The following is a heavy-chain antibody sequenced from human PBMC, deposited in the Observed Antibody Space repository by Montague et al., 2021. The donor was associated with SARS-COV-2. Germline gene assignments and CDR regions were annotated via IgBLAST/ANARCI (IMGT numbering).Heavy chain of an antibody. CDR1: GGSISSDHW. CDR3: ARSSRRGAHRLDY. CDR2: IYHSGST. J-gene: IGHJ4*02. Sequence: SETLSLTCAVSGGSISSDHWWTWVRQPPGKGLEWVGEIYHSGSTNYKPSLQSRFTISVDKSKNQFSLRLTSVTAADTAVYYCARSSRRGAHRLDYWGQGTLVTVSS. V-gene: IGHV4-4*02. D-gene: IGHD2-21*02.